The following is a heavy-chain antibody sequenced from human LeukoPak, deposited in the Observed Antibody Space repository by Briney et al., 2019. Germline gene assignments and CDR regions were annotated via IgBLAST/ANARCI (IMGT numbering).Heavy chain of an antibody. CDR2: VNTKSGNT. Sequence: VSVKVSCKASGYTFTRYDINWVRQATGQGLEWLGWVNTKSGNTGSAQNFQGRLTITRDTSINTAYMELSSLRSEDTAIYYCARVDGSPDYWGQGTLVTVSS. V-gene: IGHV1-8*03. J-gene: IGHJ4*02. D-gene: IGHD2-15*01. CDR3: ARVDGSPDY. CDR1: GYTFTRYD.